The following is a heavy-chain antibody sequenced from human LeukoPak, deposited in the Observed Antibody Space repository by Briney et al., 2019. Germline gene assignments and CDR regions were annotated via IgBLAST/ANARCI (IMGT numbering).Heavy chain of an antibody. D-gene: IGHD2-15*01. CDR1: GFTSPNHW. Sequence: GGSLRLSCAGSGFTSPNHWITWVRQAPGKGLEWVANVRQDGTVRNYVDSVRGRFTISRDNAKNSLYLQMNSLRAEDTAVYYCARDPTSPLAATHPDYWGQGTLVTVSS. J-gene: IGHJ4*02. V-gene: IGHV3-7*01. CDR2: VRQDGTVR. CDR3: ARDPTSPLAATHPDY.